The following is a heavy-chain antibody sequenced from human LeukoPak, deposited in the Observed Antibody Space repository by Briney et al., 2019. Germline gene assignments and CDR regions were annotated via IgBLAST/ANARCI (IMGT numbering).Heavy chain of an antibody. Sequence: PSETLSLTCSVSGGSITSYYWSWIRQPPGKGLEWIGYIYYSVSTNYNPSLKSRVTISVGTSKKQLSLKLSSVTGADTAVYYCARVSGYDWESFYDYWGQGTLVTVSS. J-gene: IGHJ4*02. CDR3: ARVSGYDWESFYDY. CDR1: GGSITSYY. CDR2: IYYSVST. D-gene: IGHD5-12*01. V-gene: IGHV4-59*01.